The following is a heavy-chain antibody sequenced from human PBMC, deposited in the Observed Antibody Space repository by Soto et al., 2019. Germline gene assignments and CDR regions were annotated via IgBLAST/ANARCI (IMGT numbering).Heavy chain of an antibody. V-gene: IGHV3-23*01. J-gene: IGHJ4*02. CDR3: ARWDGYGDV. Sequence: GWSLRLSCAASGFSFSTYSMAWFRQTPGKGLAWVSGLSGGGSNTFYADSVQGRFTISVDNSKNTVYLQMNSLRVEDTAVYYCARWDGYGDVWGQGTLVTVSS. CDR1: GFSFSTYS. CDR2: LSGGGSNT. D-gene: IGHD4-17*01.